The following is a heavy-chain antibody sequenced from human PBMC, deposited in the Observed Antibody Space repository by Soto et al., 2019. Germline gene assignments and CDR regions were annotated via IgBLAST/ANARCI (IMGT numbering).Heavy chain of an antibody. D-gene: IGHD2-15*01. CDR3: ARGVDYYYYMDV. J-gene: IGHJ6*03. V-gene: IGHV3-21*01. CDR2: ISSSSSYI. Sequence: GGSLRLSCAASGFTFSSYSMNWVRQAPGKGLEWVSSISSSSSYIYYADSVKGRFTISRDNAKNSLYLQMNSLRAEDTAVYYCARGVDYYYYMDVWGKGTTVTVSS. CDR1: GFTFSSYS.